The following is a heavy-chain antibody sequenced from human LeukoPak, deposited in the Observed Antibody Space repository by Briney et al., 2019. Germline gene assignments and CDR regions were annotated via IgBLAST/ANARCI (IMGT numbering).Heavy chain of an antibody. CDR2: MIGSGDST. Sequence: GGSQRLSCAASVLILNIYDTICAPHSPQKGLECASDMIGSGDSTYYAGDVKDRFTISRDNSKNTLYLQINRLRGEDTTIYYCAKGGGSFYTAFDIWGRGKMVTVSS. V-gene: IGHV3-23*01. D-gene: IGHD1-26*01. J-gene: IGHJ3*02. CDR3: AKGGGSFYTAFDI. CDR1: VLILNIYD.